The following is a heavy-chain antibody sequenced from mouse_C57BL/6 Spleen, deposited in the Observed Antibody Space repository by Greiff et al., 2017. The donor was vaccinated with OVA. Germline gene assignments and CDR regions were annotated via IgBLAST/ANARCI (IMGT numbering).Heavy chain of an antibody. Sequence: EVMLVESGGGLVKPGGSLKLSCAASGFTFSDYGMHWVRQAPEKGLEWVAYISSGSSTIYYADTVKGRFTISRDNAKNTLFLQMTSLRSEDTAMYYCARGLYYDYDGWGQGTTLTVSS. CDR2: ISSGSSTI. D-gene: IGHD2-4*01. CDR3: ARGLYYDYDG. J-gene: IGHJ2*01. V-gene: IGHV5-17*01. CDR1: GFTFSDYG.